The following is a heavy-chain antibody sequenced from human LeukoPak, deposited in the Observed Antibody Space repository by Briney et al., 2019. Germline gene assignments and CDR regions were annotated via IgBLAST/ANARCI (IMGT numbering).Heavy chain of an antibody. CDR1: GYTFTSYE. Sequence: ASVNDSCKASGYTFTSYEINWVRQATGQGLEWMGWMNPKSGSTAYAQKFQGRVTMTRDTSISTAYMELSSLRSEDTAVYYCAKAGIVATMNADWFDPWGQGTLVIVS. D-gene: IGHD5-12*01. CDR2: MNPKSGST. V-gene: IGHV1-8*01. CDR3: AKAGIVATMNADWFDP. J-gene: IGHJ5*02.